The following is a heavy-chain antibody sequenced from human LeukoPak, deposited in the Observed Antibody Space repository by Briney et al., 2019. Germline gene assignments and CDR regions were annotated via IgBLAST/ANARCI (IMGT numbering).Heavy chain of an antibody. V-gene: IGHV4-59*01. D-gene: IGHD5-24*01. CDR1: GGSISSYY. CDR3: ARGEMAIYPTYYYMDA. CDR2: IYYSGST. J-gene: IGHJ6*03. Sequence: SETLSLTCTVSGGSISSYYWSWIRQPPGKGLEWIGYIYYSGSTNYNPSLKSRVTISVDTSKNQFSLKLSSVTAADTAVYYCARGEMAIYPTYYYMDAWGKGTTVTISS.